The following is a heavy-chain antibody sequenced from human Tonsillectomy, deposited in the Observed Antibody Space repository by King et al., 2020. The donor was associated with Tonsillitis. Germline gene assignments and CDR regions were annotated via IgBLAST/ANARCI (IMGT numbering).Heavy chain of an antibody. J-gene: IGHJ4*01. CDR3: AKRLWFGEFSLFDY. V-gene: IGHV3-23*04. CDR2: ISGSGGST. CDR1: GFTFSSYA. Sequence: VQLVESGGGLVQPGGSLRLSCAASGFTFSSYAMIWVRQDPGKGLEWVSSISGSGGSTSYADSVKGRFTISRDNSKNTLYLQMNSLRAEDTAVYYCAKRLWFGEFSLFDYCGHGTLVTVSS. D-gene: IGHD3-10*01.